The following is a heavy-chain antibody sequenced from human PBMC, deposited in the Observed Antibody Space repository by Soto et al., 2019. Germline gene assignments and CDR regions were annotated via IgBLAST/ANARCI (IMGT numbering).Heavy chain of an antibody. CDR2: ISGGGPPT. CDR3: ASSDSSGYYAGEDYYYYGMDV. J-gene: IGHJ6*02. CDR1: GFPFCSYG. Sequence: TGGSLRLSCSGSGFPFCSYGMRWVRPAPGKGGEWGSGISGGGPPTYYADSVRGRFTISRDNSKNTLYLQMNSLRAEDTAVYYCASSDSSGYYAGEDYYYYGMDVWGQGTKVTVSS. V-gene: IGHV3-23*01. D-gene: IGHD3-22*01.